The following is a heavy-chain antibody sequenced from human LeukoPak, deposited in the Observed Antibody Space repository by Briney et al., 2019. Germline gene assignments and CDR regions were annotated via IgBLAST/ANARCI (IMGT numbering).Heavy chain of an antibody. V-gene: IGHV1-2*02. CDR3: ARDYTSGYHNWFDP. CDR1: GYTFTGYY. Sequence: ASVKVSXKASGYTFTGYYMHWLRQAPGQGLEWMGWINPDSGGTTYAQKFQGRVTMTRDTSITTAYMDLSRPRSDDTAVYYCARDYTSGYHNWFDPWGRGTLVTVSS. D-gene: IGHD3-3*01. CDR2: INPDSGGT. J-gene: IGHJ5*02.